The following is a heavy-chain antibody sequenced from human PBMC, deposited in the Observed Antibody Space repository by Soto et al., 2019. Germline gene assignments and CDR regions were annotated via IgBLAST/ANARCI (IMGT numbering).Heavy chain of an antibody. D-gene: IGHD2-2*01. CDR1: GFTFSSYA. CDR3: AKGGRDCDSTSCYDWYFDL. V-gene: IGHV3-23*01. Sequence: EVQLLESGGGLVQPGGSLRLSCAASGFTFSSYAMSWVRQAPGKGLEWVSSIGAGGAYTYYADSVKGRFTISRDNSKNTLYLRVPSLRAEDTAVYSCAKGGRDCDSTSCYDWYFDLWGRGTLITVSS. J-gene: IGHJ2*01. CDR2: IGAGGAYT.